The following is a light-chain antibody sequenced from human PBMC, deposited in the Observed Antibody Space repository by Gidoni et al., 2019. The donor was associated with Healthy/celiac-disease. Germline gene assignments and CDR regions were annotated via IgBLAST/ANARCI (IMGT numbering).Light chain of an antibody. CDR2: WAS. CDR1: QSVLYSYNNQNY. J-gene: IGKJ1*01. CDR3: LQYLHAPRT. Sequence: DVVMTQSPDSLAVSLGERATINCKSSQSVLYSYNNQNYLAWYQHKPGQPPKLLFFWASIRVSGVPDRFSGSGSGTDFTLTIIRLPADDVAIYYCLQYLHAPRTFGQXTMVEI. V-gene: IGKV4-1*01.